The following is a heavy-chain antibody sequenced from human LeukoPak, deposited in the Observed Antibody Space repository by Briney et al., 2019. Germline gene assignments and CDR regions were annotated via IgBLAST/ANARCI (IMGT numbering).Heavy chain of an antibody. V-gene: IGHV4-34*01. CDR3: AREGLRNVHNPLGY. D-gene: IGHD5-24*01. CDR2: IKERERT. Sequence: SETLSLTCAVYGGSLSGYYWTWIRQPPGKGLEWIGEIKERERTNYNPSLKSRVTISIDTPKNQFSLKLTSVTAADTAVYYCAREGLRNVHNPLGYWGQGTLVTVPS. J-gene: IGHJ4*02. CDR1: GGSLSGYY.